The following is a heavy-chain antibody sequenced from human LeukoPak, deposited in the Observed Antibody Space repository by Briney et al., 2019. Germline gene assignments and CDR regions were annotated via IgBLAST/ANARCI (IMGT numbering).Heavy chain of an antibody. V-gene: IGHV1-8*01. CDR1: GYTFSSYD. CDR2: MSPNSGKT. D-gene: IGHD6-13*01. CDR3: ARYSSSWTYYYYYGMDV. J-gene: IGHJ6*02. Sequence: GASVKVSCKASGYTFSSYDINWVRQATGQGLEWMGWMSPNSGKTGYAQKFQGRVTMTRNTSISTAYMELSSLRSEDTAVYYCARYSSSWTYYYYYGMDVWGQGTTVTVSS.